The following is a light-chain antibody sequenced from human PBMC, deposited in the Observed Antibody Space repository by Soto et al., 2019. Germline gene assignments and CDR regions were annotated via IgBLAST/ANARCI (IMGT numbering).Light chain of an antibody. CDR1: QSINTY. J-gene: IGKJ1*01. CDR3: QQRSNWPRT. V-gene: IGKV3-11*01. CDR2: DAS. Sequence: TLSLSPGERATLSCRASQSINTYLAWYQQKPGQAPRLLIYDASNRATGISARFSGSGSGTDFTLTISSLEPEDFAVYYCQQRSNWPRTFGQGTKVDIK.